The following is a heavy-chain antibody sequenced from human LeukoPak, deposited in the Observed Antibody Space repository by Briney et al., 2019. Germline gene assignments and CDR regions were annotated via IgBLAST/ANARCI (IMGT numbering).Heavy chain of an antibody. D-gene: IGHD3-16*01. CDR2: IIPIFGTA. CDR3: TTRACHAGGCSSSFYYYYGLHF. CDR1: RNSISNYA. V-gene: IGHV1-69*13. J-gene: IGHJ6*02. Sequence: SVKVSCTACRNSISNYAVSWVRQAPGQGFESIGGIIPIFGTADYAQKFQGRVTITADQSTSTTYMALSSLKSEDTATYYCTTRACHAGGCSSSFYYYYGLHFWGQGTTVSVSS.